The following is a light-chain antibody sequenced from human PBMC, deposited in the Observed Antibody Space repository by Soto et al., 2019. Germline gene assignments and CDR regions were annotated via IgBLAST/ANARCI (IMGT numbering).Light chain of an antibody. V-gene: IGKV3-20*01. CDR2: GAS. J-gene: IGKJ1*01. CDR3: QQHGSSPRT. CDR1: QSVSSGY. Sequence: EIVLTQSPGTLSLSAGDRATLSCRASQSVSSGYLAWYQQKPGQAPRLVIHGASSRATGVPDRFSGSGSGTDFTLTISRLEPEDFAVYYCQQHGSSPRTFGQGTKVEIK.